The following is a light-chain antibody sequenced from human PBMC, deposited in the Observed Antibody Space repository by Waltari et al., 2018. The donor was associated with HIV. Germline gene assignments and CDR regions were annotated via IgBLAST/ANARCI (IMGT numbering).Light chain of an antibody. J-gene: IGLJ2*01. Sequence: QSALTQPASVSGSPGQSITISCSGTSTDIDIYNFVSWYRQFPGKAPQLLLSDVNSRPVGIPLRFSGSKSGSAASLTISGLQTDDEADYYCSSYTRSHTLVFGGGTKLTVL. CDR1: STDIDIYNF. CDR3: SSYTRSHTLV. CDR2: DVN. V-gene: IGLV2-14*01.